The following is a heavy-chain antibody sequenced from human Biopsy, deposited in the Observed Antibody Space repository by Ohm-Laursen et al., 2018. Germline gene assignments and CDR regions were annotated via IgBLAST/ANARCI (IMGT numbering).Heavy chain of an antibody. J-gene: IGHJ4*02. CDR3: ARSGSDSLNYYFDF. CDR1: GDSVSSNRAA. V-gene: IGHV6-1*01. D-gene: IGHD2-21*02. CDR2: TFYRAKWYT. Sequence: TRSLTCAISGDSVSSNRAAWNWSRQSPSGGLEWLGRTFYRAKWYTDFAVSVKSRITLTPDPSTNQFSLQLNSVTPDDTAVYYCARSGSDSLNYYFDFWGQGTLVTVSS.